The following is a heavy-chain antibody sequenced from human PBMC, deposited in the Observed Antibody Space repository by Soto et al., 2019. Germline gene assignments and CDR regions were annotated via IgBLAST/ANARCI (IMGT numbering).Heavy chain of an antibody. CDR1: GFTFSSYG. CDR3: ARVDSSGGDYSYYYYGMDV. Sequence: QVQLVESGGGVVQPGRSLRLSCAASGFTFSSYGMHWVRQAPGKGLEWVAVIWYDGSNKYYADSVKGRFTISRDNSKNTLYLQMNSLRAEDTAVYYCARVDSSGGDYSYYYYGMDVWGQGTTVTVSS. CDR2: IWYDGSNK. V-gene: IGHV3-33*01. J-gene: IGHJ6*02. D-gene: IGHD4-17*01.